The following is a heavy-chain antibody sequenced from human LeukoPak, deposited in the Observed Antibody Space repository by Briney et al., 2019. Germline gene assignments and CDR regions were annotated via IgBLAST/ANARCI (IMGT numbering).Heavy chain of an antibody. CDR2: MYNTGIT. Sequence: SETLSLTCTVSGGSISSSSYYWGWIRQSPGKGLEWLGSMYNTGITYYNPSLKSRVTISVDTSKNQFSLKLRSVTAADTAVYFCARVGYYPDYYMDVWGKGTTVTVSS. V-gene: IGHV4-39*01. CDR3: ARVGYYPDYYMDV. D-gene: IGHD2-21*01. CDR1: GGSISSSSYY. J-gene: IGHJ6*03.